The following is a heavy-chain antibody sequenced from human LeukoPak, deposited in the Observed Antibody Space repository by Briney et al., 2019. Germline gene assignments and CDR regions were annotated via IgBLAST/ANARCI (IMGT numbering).Heavy chain of an antibody. V-gene: IGHV4-59*12. J-gene: IGHJ5*02. Sequence: PSETLSLTCTVSGGSISSYYWSWIRQPPGKGLEWIGYIYYSGSTNYNPSLKSRVTISVDTSKNQFSLKLSSVTAADTAVYYCARARRQITMVRGVISLGDNWSDPWGQGTLVTVSS. D-gene: IGHD3-10*01. CDR1: GGSISSYY. CDR2: IYYSGST. CDR3: ARARRQITMVRGVISLGDNWSDP.